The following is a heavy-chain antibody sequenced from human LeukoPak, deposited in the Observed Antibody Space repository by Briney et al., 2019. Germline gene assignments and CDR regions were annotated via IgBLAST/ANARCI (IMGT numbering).Heavy chain of an antibody. CDR1: GFTVSSNY. Sequence: GGSLRLSCAASGFTVSSNYMSWVRQAPGKGLEWVSVIYSGGSTYYADSVKGRFTISRDNSKNTLYLQMNSLRAEDTAVYYCARAGRIAVAGYYYYGTDVWGKGTTVTVSS. V-gene: IGHV3-53*01. CDR2: IYSGGST. J-gene: IGHJ6*04. CDR3: ARAGRIAVAGYYYYGTDV. D-gene: IGHD6-19*01.